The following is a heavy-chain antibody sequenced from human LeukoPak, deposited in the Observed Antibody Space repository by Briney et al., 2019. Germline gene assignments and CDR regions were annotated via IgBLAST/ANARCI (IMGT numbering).Heavy chain of an antibody. Sequence: SQTLSLTCALSGDSVSNNSAIWIWIRQSPSRGLQWLGRTYYRSNEYNDYAESVKSRITLNVDTSKNQFSLQLNSVTPEDTAVYYCARSSNLHYFDYWGQGTQVTVSS. V-gene: IGHV6-1*01. CDR2: TYYRSNEYN. CDR1: GDSVSNNSAI. J-gene: IGHJ4*02. CDR3: ARSSNLHYFDY.